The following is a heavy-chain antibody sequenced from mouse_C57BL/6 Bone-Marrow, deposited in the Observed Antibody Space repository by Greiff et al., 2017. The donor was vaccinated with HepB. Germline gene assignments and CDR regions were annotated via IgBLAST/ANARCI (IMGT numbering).Heavy chain of an antibody. D-gene: IGHD2-10*01. CDR2: IHPNSGST. CDR1: GYTFTSYW. J-gene: IGHJ2*01. V-gene: IGHV1-64*01. CDR3: ARTPFYGNYFDY. Sequence: QVQLQQPGAELVKPGASVKLSRKASGYTFTSYWMHWVKQRPGQGLEWIGMIHPNSGSTNYNEKFKSKATLTVDKSSSTAYMQLSSLTSEDSAVYYCARTPFYGNYFDYWGQGTTLTVSS.